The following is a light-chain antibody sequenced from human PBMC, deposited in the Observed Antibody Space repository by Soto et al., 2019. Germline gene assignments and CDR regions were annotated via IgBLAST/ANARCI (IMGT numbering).Light chain of an antibody. V-gene: IGKV3-20*01. CDR1: QSVSNNY. CDR2: GAS. Sequence: EIVLTQSPGTLSLSPGEIATLSFRASQSVSNNYLAWYQQKPGQAPRLLIYGASNRATGIPDRFSGSGSGTDFTLTISRLEPEDFAVYYCQQYGSSGTFGQGTKV. J-gene: IGKJ1*01. CDR3: QQYGSSGT.